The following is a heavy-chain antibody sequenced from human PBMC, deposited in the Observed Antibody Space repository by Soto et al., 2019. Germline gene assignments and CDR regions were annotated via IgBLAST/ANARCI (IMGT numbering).Heavy chain of an antibody. CDR3: ARDHRYDFWSGYPFDY. CDR2: IWYDGSNK. D-gene: IGHD3-3*01. V-gene: IGHV3-33*01. CDR1: GFTFSSYG. Sequence: QVQLVESGGGVVQPGRSLRLSCAASGFTFSSYGMHWVRQAPGKGLEWVAVIWYDGSNKYYADSVKGRFTISRDNSKNTLYLQMNSLRAEDTAVYYCARDHRYDFWSGYPFDYWGQGTLVTVSS. J-gene: IGHJ4*02.